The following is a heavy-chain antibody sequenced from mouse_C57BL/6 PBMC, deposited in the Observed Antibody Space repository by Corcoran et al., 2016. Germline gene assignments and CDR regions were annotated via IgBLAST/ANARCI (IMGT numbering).Heavy chain of an antibody. V-gene: IGHV1-80*01. Sequence: QVQLQQSGAELVKPGASVKISCKASGYAFSSYWMNWVKQRPGKGLEWIGQIDPGDGDTNYNGKFKGKATLTADKSSSTAYMQLSSLTSEDSAVYFCARRGFYDGYLDYWGQGTTLTVSS. J-gene: IGHJ2*01. CDR2: IDPGDGDT. CDR1: GYAFSSYW. D-gene: IGHD2-3*01. CDR3: ARRGFYDGYLDY.